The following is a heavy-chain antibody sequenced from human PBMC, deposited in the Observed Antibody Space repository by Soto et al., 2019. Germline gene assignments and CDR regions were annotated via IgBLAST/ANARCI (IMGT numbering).Heavy chain of an antibody. CDR3: ATPEGDIRGRYGDYQGTLLN. V-gene: IGHV3-11*01. Sequence: QVQLVESGGGLVKPGGSLRLSCAASGFTFSDYYMSWIRQAPGKGLEWVSYISSSGSTIYYADSVKGRFTISRDNAKNSLYLQMNSLRAEDTAVYYCATPEGDIRGRYGDYQGTLLNWGQGTLVTVSS. CDR1: GFTFSDYY. D-gene: IGHD4-17*01. J-gene: IGHJ4*02. CDR2: ISSSGSTI.